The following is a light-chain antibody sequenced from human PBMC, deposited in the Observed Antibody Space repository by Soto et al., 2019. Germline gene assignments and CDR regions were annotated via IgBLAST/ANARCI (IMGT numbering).Light chain of an antibody. CDR3: AAWDTSLHALI. V-gene: IGLV1-51*01. CDR2: DNN. J-gene: IGLJ2*01. CDR1: SSNIGSTY. Sequence: QSVLPQPPAVSAAPGQMVTISCSGTSSNIGSTYVSWYQHLPGTAPKLLIYDNNKRPSGIPARCSGSKSGTSATLGITGLQTGDEADYYCAAWDTSLHALILGGGTKVTVL.